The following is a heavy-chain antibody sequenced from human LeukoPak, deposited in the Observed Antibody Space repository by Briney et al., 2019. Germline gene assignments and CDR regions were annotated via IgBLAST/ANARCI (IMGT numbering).Heavy chain of an antibody. J-gene: IGHJ5*02. Sequence: PSETLSLTCTVSGGSISSYYWSWIRQPPGKGLEWIGEINHSGSTNYNPSLKSRVTISVDTSKNQFSLKLSSVTAADTAVYYCARGSGDSSGYYHRWGQGTLVTVSS. D-gene: IGHD3-22*01. V-gene: IGHV4-34*01. CDR2: INHSGST. CDR1: GGSISSYY. CDR3: ARGSGDSSGYYHR.